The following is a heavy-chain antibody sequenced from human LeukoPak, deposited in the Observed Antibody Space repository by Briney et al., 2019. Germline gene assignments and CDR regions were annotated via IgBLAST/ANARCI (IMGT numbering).Heavy chain of an antibody. V-gene: IGHV1-18*01. J-gene: IGHJ4*02. Sequence: GASVKVSRKASGYTFTNYGLNWVRQAPGQGLEWMGWISPYNGNTNYAQKYQDRVAMTLDTSTSTAYMELRSLRSDDTAVYYCARGGASGPDHWGQGTLVTVSS. CDR1: GYTFTNYG. D-gene: IGHD3-16*01. CDR3: ARGGASGPDH. CDR2: ISPYNGNT.